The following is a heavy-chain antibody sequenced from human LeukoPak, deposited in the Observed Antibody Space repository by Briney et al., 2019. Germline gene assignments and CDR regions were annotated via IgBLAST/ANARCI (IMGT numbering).Heavy chain of an antibody. D-gene: IGHD6-13*01. CDR2: ISDSGSST. CDR1: GITFRNYA. J-gene: IGHJ5*02. Sequence: GGSLRLSCAASGITFRNYAMSWVRQAPGKGLEWVSGISDSGSSTYYADSVKGRFTISRDNSKNSLYLQMNSLRAEDTAVYYCARGGIAAAFSWGQGTLVTVSS. CDR3: ARGGIAAAFS. V-gene: IGHV3-23*01.